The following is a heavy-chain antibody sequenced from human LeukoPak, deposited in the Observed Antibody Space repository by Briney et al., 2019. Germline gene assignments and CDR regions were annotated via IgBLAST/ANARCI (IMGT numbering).Heavy chain of an antibody. J-gene: IGHJ4*02. CDR3: AISQDGYYFDY. V-gene: IGHV4-34*01. CDR1: GGSFSGYY. D-gene: IGHD2-21*01. CDR2: INHSGST. Sequence: PSETLSLTCAVYGGSFSGYYWSWIRQPPGKGLEWIGEINHSGSTNYNPSLKSRVTISVDTSKNQFSLKLSSVTAADTAVYYCAISQDGYYFDYWGQGTLVTVSS.